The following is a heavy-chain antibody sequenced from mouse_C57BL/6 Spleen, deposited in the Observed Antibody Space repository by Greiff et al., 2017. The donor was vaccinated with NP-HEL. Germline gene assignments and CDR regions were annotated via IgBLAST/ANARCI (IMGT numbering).Heavy chain of an antibody. CDR1: GYTFTDSS. CDR2: INPNNVGP. D-gene: IGHD2-4*01. CDR3: ARGDYDYDGGGHYFDY. J-gene: IGHJ2*01. Sequence: EVQLQQSGPELVKPGASVKISCQASGYTFTDSSMTWVKKSPGKSLEWLGVINPNNVGPSNNKKVKGKATLTVDKSSSTAYMELRSLTSEDSAFYYCARGDYDYDGGGHYFDYWGQGTTLTVSS. V-gene: IGHV1-26*01.